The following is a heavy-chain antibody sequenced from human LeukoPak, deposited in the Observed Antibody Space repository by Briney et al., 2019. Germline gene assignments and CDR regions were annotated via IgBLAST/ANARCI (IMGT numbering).Heavy chain of an antibody. CDR3: ASSYFDWSGAFDI. CDR2: IYYSGST. V-gene: IGHV4-59*01. Sequence: SETLSLTCTVSGGSISSCYWSWIRQPPGKGLEWIGYIYYSGSTNYNPSLKSRVTISVDTSKNQFSLKLSSVTAADTAVYYCASSYFDWSGAFDIWGQGTMVTVSS. D-gene: IGHD3-9*01. CDR1: GGSISSCY. J-gene: IGHJ3*02.